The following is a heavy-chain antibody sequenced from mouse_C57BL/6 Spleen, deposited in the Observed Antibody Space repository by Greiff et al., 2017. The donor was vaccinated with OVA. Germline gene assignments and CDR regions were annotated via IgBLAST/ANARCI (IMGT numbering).Heavy chain of an antibody. D-gene: IGHD2-2*01. V-gene: IGHV5-6*02. CDR1: GFTFSSYG. J-gene: IGHJ4*01. CDR3: ARQSVVTAESAMDY. CDR2: ISSGGSYN. Sequence: EVKLVESGGDLVKPGGSLKLSCAASGFTFSSYGMSWFRQTPDKRLEWVATISSGGSYNYYPDSVKGRFPISSDNAKKTLYLQMSSLKSEDTAMDYCARQSVVTAESAMDYWGQGTSVTVSS.